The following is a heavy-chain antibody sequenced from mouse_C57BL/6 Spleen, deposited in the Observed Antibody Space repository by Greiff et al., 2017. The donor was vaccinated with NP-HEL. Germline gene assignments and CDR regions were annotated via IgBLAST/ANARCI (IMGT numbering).Heavy chain of an antibody. D-gene: IGHD2-3*01. J-gene: IGHJ4*01. CDR3: ARDGLMDY. Sequence: VKLQQSGPELVKPGASVKISCKASGYAFSSSWMNWVKQRPGKGLEWIGRIYPGDGDTNYNGKFKGKATLTADKSSSTAYMQLSSLTSEDSAVYFCARDGLMDYWGQGTSVTVSS. CDR2: IYPGDGDT. CDR1: GYAFSSSW. V-gene: IGHV1-82*01.